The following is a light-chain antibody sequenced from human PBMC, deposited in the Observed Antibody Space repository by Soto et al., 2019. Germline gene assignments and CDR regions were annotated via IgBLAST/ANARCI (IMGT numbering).Light chain of an antibody. CDR3: QQRINWPIT. Sequence: EIVLTQSPATLSLSPGDSATLSCRASQSVSRYLAWFHQKPGQTPRLLIYGASNRATGIPDRFSGSGSGTDFTLTISTLEPEDFAVYYCQQRINWPITFGQGTRLEIK. V-gene: IGKV3-11*01. CDR1: QSVSRY. J-gene: IGKJ5*01. CDR2: GAS.